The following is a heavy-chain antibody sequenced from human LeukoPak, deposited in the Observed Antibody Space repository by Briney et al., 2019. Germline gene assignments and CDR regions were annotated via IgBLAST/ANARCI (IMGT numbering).Heavy chain of an antibody. Sequence: SETLSLTCAVYGGSFSGYYWSWIRQPPGKGLEWIGEINHSGSTNYNPSLKSRVTISVDTSKNQFSLKLSSVTAADTAVYYCASSERYSSSCYGPVDYWGQGTLVTVSS. CDR2: INHSGST. CDR3: ASSERYSSSCYGPVDY. D-gene: IGHD6-13*01. CDR1: GGSFSGYY. V-gene: IGHV4-34*01. J-gene: IGHJ4*02.